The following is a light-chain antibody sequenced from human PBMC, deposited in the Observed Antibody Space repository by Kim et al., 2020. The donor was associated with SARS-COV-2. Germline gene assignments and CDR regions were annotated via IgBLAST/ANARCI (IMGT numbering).Light chain of an antibody. CDR1: QSISSY. V-gene: IGKV3-11*01. CDR2: DAT. J-gene: IGKJ4*01. CDR3: QQRDSWPLT. Sequence: LAPGERATLSCRASQSISSYLAWYQQKPGQAPRLLIHDATYRATGIPARFSGSGSGTDFTLTISSLDPEDFAVYYCQQRDSWPLTFGGGTKVDIK.